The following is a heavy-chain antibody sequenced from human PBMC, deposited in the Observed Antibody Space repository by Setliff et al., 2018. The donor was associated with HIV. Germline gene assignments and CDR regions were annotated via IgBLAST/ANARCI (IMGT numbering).Heavy chain of an antibody. CDR3: ATEVEKYSYGSSGMDV. Sequence: PGGSLRLSCEAFSSYAMHWVRQAPGKGLVWVAVISYDGSNKYYADSVKGRFTISRDNSRNTLYLQMNSLRPEDSAVYYCATEVEKYSYGSSGMDVWAKGPRSPSP. D-gene: IGHD5-18*01. V-gene: IGHV3-30*04. CDR1: SSYA. J-gene: IGHJ6*02. CDR2: ISYDGSNK.